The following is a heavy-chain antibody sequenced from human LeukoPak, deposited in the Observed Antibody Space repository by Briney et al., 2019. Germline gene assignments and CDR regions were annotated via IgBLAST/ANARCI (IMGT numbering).Heavy chain of an antibody. D-gene: IGHD5-12*01. CDR1: GFIFSSYW. CDR3: TTIRPGY. Sequence: GGSLRLSCAASGFIFSSYWIHWVRQVPGKGLVWVSRIKDGGTTTDYADSVKGRFTISRDDAKNTLYLQMNSQRAEDTAVYYCTTIRPGYWGQGTLVTVSP. CDR2: IKDGGTTT. J-gene: IGHJ4*02. V-gene: IGHV3-74*01.